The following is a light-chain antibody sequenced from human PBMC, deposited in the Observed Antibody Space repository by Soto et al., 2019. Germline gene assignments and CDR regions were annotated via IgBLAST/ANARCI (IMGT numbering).Light chain of an antibody. Sequence: DIQMTQSPSSLPASVGDRVTITCRASQNIRSYLNWYQHKPGQAPKLLIYSASTLQSGVPARFSGSGSGTDFTLAISSLQPEDFATYYCQHSYSAPRTFGPGTKLDIK. V-gene: IGKV1-39*01. J-gene: IGKJ3*01. CDR2: SAS. CDR3: QHSYSAPRT. CDR1: QNIRSY.